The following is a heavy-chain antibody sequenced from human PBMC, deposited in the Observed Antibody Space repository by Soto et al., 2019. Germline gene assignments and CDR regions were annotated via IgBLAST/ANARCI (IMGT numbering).Heavy chain of an antibody. V-gene: IGHV1-8*02. J-gene: IGHJ5*02. Sequence: ASVKVSCKASGYTFTGYYMHWVRQAHGQGLEWMGWMNPNSGNTGYAQKFQGRVTMTRNTSISTAYMELSSLRSEVTAVYYCAREHYGNSAWFDPWGQGTLVTVSP. CDR1: GYTFTGYY. D-gene: IGHD3-10*01. CDR2: MNPNSGNT. CDR3: AREHYGNSAWFDP.